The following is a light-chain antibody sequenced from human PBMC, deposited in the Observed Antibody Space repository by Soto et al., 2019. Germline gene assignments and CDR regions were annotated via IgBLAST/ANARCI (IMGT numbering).Light chain of an antibody. CDR3: LQYYSYPNT. Sequence: AIRMTQSPSSLSASTGDRVTITCRASQGISSYLAWYQQKPGKAPKLLIYAASTLQSGVPSRFSGSGSGTDFTLTISCLQSEDFATYYCLQYYSYPNTFGQGTRLEIK. CDR1: QGISSY. J-gene: IGKJ5*01. V-gene: IGKV1-8*01. CDR2: AAS.